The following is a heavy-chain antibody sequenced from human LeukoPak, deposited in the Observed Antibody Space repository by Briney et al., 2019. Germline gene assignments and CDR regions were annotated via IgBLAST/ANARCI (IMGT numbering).Heavy chain of an antibody. V-gene: IGHV3-30*04. Sequence: GRSLRLSCAASGFTFSSYAMHWVRQAPGKGLEWVAVISYDGSNKYYADSVKGRFTISRDNSKNTLYLQMNSLRAEDTAVYYCASLWDHYDSTEFDYWGQGTLVTVSS. CDR3: ASLWDHYDSTEFDY. D-gene: IGHD3-22*01. J-gene: IGHJ4*02. CDR2: ISYDGSNK. CDR1: GFTFSSYA.